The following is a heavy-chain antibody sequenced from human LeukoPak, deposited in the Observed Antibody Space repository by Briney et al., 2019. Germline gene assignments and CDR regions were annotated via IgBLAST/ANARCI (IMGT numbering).Heavy chain of an antibody. Sequence: GGSLRLSCAAAGFTFSNYAMIWVRQAPGKGLEWVAVISYDGSNKYYADSVKGRFTISRDNSKNTLYLQMNSLRAEDTAVYYCAKPSCGGDCYPLDYYFDYWGQGTLVTVSS. D-gene: IGHD2-21*02. CDR3: AKPSCGGDCYPLDYYFDY. J-gene: IGHJ4*02. CDR1: GFTFSNYA. CDR2: ISYDGSNK. V-gene: IGHV3-30*18.